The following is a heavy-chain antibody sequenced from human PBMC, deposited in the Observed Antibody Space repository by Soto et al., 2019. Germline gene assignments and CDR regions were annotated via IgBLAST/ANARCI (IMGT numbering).Heavy chain of an antibody. D-gene: IGHD4-17*01. CDR1: GGSFSGYF. V-gene: IGHV4-34*01. J-gene: IGHJ3*02. CDR2: ISHSGST. Sequence: PSETLSLTCAVYGGSFSGYFWSWIRQPPGKGLEWIGEISHSGSTNYNPSLKSRVTISVDTSKNQFSLKLSSVTAADTAVYFCARSRGDYPGDAFDIWGQGTVVTVSS. CDR3: ARSRGDYPGDAFDI.